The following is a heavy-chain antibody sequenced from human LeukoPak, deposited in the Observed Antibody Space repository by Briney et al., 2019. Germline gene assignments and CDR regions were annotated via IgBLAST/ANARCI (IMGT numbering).Heavy chain of an antibody. CDR2: IYYSGST. CDR3: ARVPAMTAAGTFDY. D-gene: IGHD6-13*01. V-gene: IGHV4-31*03. J-gene: IGHJ4*02. Sequence: SETLSLTCTVSGGSISSGGYYWSWLRQHPGKGLEWIGYIYYSGSTYYNPSLKSRVTISVDTSKNQFSLKLSSVTAADTAVYYCARVPAMTAAGTFDYWGQGTLVTVSS. CDR1: GGSISSGGYY.